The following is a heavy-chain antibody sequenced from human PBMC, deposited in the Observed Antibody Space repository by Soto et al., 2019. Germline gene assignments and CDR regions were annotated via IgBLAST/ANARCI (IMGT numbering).Heavy chain of an antibody. CDR3: ARDQQWQAFDY. D-gene: IGHD6-19*01. J-gene: IGHJ4*02. CDR2: IWYDGSNK. CDR1: GFTFSSYG. V-gene: IGHV3-33*01. Sequence: GGSLRLSCAASGFTFSSYGMHWVRQAPGKGLEWVAVIWYDGSNKYYADSVKGRFTISRDNSKNTLYLQMNSLRAEDTAVYYCARDQQWQAFDYWGQGTLVTVSS.